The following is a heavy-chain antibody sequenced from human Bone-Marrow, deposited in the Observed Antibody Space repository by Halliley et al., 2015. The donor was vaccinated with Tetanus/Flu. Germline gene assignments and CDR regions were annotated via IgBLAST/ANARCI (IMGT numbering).Heavy chain of an antibody. V-gene: IGHV5-51*01. Sequence: GIIFPGASQTRYSPSFQGQVPFPADTSISTAYLQRNSLKASDTALYYCATRYGSGSPAPFDSWGQGTLVTVSS. D-gene: IGHD3-10*01. J-gene: IGHJ4*02. CDR3: ATRYGSGSPAPFDS. CDR2: IFPGASQT.